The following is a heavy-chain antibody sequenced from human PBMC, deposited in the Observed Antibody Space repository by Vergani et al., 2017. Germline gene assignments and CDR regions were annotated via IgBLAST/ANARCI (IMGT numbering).Heavy chain of an antibody. CDR1: GYTFTSYA. D-gene: IGHD2-2*01. V-gene: IGHV7-4-1*02. CDR3: ASSDPIVVVPAAPGEGYYFDY. J-gene: IGHJ4*02. CDR2: INTNTGNP. Sequence: QVQLVQSGSELKKPGASVKVSCKASGYTFTSYAMNWVRQAPGQGLEWMGWINTNTGNPTYAQGFTGRFVFSLDTSVSTAYLQSSSLKAEDTAVYYCASSDPIVVVPAAPGEGYYFDYWGQGTLVTVSS.